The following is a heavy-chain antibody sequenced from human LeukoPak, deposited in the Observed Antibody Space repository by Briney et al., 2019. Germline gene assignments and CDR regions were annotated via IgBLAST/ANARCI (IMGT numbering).Heavy chain of an antibody. CDR3: ARVLDCTNGVCYYFDY. D-gene: IGHD2-8*01. V-gene: IGHV4-4*02. Sequence: PSETLSLTCAVSGGSVSSNDWWSWVRQPPGKGLEWIGEIYQSGNTNYNPSLNSRVTISVDTSKNQFSLKLSSVTAADTAVYYCARVLDCTNGVCYYFDYWGQGTLVTVSS. CDR1: GGSVSSNDW. CDR2: IYQSGNT. J-gene: IGHJ4*02.